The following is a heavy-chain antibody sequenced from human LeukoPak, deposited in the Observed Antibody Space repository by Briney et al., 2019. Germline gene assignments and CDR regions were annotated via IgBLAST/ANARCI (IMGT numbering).Heavy chain of an antibody. V-gene: IGHV1-8*01. J-gene: IGHJ4*02. CDR3: ARIAAPGNRRLNF. CDR2: MNPNSGST. Sequence: GASVKVSCKASGYTFTTYDINWVRQAAGQGLEWMGWMNPNSGSTGNAQKFQGRVTMTRNTSISTAYMELTSLTSEDTAVYFCARIAAPGNRRLNFWGQGTLVIVSS. D-gene: IGHD6-13*01. CDR1: GYTFTTYD.